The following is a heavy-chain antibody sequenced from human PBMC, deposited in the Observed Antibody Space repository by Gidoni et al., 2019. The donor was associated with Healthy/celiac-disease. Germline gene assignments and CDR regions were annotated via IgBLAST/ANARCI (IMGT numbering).Heavy chain of an antibody. V-gene: IGHV6-1*01. CDR3: ARGFAVAGTSVIDP. J-gene: IGHJ5*02. Sequence: PSRGLEWLGRTYYRSKWYNDYAVSVKSRITINPDTSKNQFSLQLNSVTPEDTAVYYCARGFAVAGTSVIDPWGQGTLVTVSS. D-gene: IGHD6-19*01. CDR2: TYYRSKWYN.